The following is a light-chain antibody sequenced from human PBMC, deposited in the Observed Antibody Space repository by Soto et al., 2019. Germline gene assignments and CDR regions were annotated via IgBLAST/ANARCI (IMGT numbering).Light chain of an antibody. V-gene: IGKV3-20*01. CDR2: DAS. J-gene: IGKJ1*01. Sequence: EIVLTQSPGTLSLSPGERATLSCRASQSVSSYLAWYQQKPGQAPRLLIYDASSRATGIPDRFSGSGSGTDFTLTISRLEPEDFAVYYCQLYGSSPWTFGQGTKVDIK. CDR3: QLYGSSPWT. CDR1: QSVSSY.